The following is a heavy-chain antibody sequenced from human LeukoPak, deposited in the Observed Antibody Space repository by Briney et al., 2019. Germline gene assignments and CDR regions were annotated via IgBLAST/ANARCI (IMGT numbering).Heavy chain of an antibody. CDR1: GGSFSGYY. V-gene: IGHV4-34*01. CDR3: ARGVPVRYCSGGSCYSLGWFDP. Sequence: SETLSLTCAVYGGSFSGYYWSWICQPPGKGLEWIGEINHSGSTNYNPSLKSRVTISVDTSKNQFSLKLSSVTAADTAVYYCARGVPVRYCSGGSCYSLGWFDPWGQGTLVTVSS. D-gene: IGHD2-15*01. J-gene: IGHJ5*02. CDR2: INHSGST.